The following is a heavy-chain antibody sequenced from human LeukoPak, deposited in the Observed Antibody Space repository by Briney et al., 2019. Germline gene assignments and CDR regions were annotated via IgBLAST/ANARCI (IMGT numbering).Heavy chain of an antibody. Sequence: GGSLRLSCTGSGFTISGFWMSWVRQLPGKGLEWVAYMNQDGSEKTYVDSVKGRFTISRDHAQNSLFLQVNNLTVEDTAVYYCARGAVDYTPVGRYYYNMDVWGRGTTVTVSS. CDR3: ARGAVDYTPVGRYYYNMDV. J-gene: IGHJ6*02. CDR2: MNQDGSEK. D-gene: IGHD3-3*01. V-gene: IGHV3-7*04. CDR1: GFTISGFW.